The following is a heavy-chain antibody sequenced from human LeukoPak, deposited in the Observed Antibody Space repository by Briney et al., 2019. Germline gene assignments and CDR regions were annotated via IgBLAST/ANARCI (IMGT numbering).Heavy chain of an antibody. V-gene: IGHV3-30*03. J-gene: IGHJ4*02. CDR1: GFTFSSYG. D-gene: IGHD3-22*01. Sequence: GRSLRLSCAASGFTFSSYGMHWVRQAPGKGLEWVAVISYDGSNKYYADSVKGRFTISRDNSKNTLYLQMNSLRAEDTAVYYCARGQTDYYDSSGPFDYWGQGTLVTVSS. CDR2: ISYDGSNK. CDR3: ARGQTDYYDSSGPFDY.